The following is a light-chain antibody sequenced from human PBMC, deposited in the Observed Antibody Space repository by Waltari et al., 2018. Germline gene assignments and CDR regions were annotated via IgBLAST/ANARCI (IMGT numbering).Light chain of an antibody. J-gene: IGKJ1*01. CDR1: QSINGW. Sequence: DIQMTQSPSTLSASVGDRVTISCRASQSINGWLAWYQQIPGMAPKLLICKASSLQSGVPSRFSGNGSGTEFTHTISSLQPDDFASYYCQQYSTYPWTFGQGTKVEIK. CDR2: KAS. CDR3: QQYSTYPWT. V-gene: IGKV1-5*03.